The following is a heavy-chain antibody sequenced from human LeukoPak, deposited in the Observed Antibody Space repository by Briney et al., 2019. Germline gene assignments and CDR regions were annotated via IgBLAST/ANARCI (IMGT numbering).Heavy chain of an antibody. V-gene: IGHV3-74*01. J-gene: IGHJ4*02. CDR3: ARGAEVQLWSHYFDY. CDR1: GFTFSSYW. CDR2: INSDGSST. Sequence: GGSLRLSCAASGFTFSSYWMHWVRQAPGKGLVWVSRINSDGSSTNYADSVKGRFTISRDNAKNSLYLQMNSLRAEDTALYYCARGAEVQLWSHYFDYWGQGTLVTVSS. D-gene: IGHD5-18*01.